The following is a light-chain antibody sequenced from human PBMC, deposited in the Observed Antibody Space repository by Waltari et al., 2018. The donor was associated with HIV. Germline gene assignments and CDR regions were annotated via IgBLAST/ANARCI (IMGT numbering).Light chain of an antibody. J-gene: IGLJ3*02. Sequence: SYDLTQTPSLSVSPGQTARINCSRGALPKKYSSWYRQKAGQAPVLLIYKDIERPSGSPERISGSGSGTGITLTISGVQAEDEGDYFCQSTDFDGTWVFGGGTRLTVL. V-gene: IGLV3-25*03. CDR1: ALPKKY. CDR3: QSTDFDGTWV. CDR2: KDI.